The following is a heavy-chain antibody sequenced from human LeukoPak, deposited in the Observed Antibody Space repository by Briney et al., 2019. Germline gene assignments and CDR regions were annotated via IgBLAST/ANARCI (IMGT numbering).Heavy chain of an antibody. D-gene: IGHD4-17*01. CDR2: IYSPGNT. CDR1: GASLSSSSSY. CDR3: ARDLDTTVTMKGMAV. Sequence: PETLSLTCTVSGASLSSSSSYWGWIRQPPGKGLEWRGNIYSPGNTYYKPSLRSRVTISIDTSKNQFSLRLSSVTGADTAVYYCARDLDTTVTMKGMAVWGKGTTVTVYS. V-gene: IGHV4-39*07. J-gene: IGHJ6*04.